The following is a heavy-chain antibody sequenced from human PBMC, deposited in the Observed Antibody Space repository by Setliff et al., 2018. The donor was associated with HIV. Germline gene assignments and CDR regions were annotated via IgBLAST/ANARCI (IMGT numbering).Heavy chain of an antibody. D-gene: IGHD2-8*01. CDR2: IYEDGSRI. Sequence: PGGSLRLSCAASGFTFSNYAMSWVRQAPGKGLEWVSVIYEDGSRIYYAESVRGRFTISRDNSKNTRDLQMNSLRAEDTALYYCARTGYCTNGVCFYDHWGQGTLVTVSS. V-gene: IGHV3-23*03. CDR1: GFTFSNYA. CDR3: ARTGYCTNGVCFYDH. J-gene: IGHJ4*02.